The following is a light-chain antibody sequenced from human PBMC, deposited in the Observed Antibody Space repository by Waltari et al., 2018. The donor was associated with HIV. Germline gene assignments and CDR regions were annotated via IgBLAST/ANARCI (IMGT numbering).Light chain of an antibody. CDR1: NSDVGRFNL. CDR2: EVS. V-gene: IGLV2-23*02. J-gene: IGLJ3*02. Sequence: QSALTQPASVSGSPGQSITISCTGTNSDVGRFNLVSWYQPHPGQPPKLISYEVSKWPSGVSNRFSGSKSGNTASLTISGLQADDEADYYCSSYAPSDSLVFGGGTKLTVL. CDR3: SSYAPSDSLV.